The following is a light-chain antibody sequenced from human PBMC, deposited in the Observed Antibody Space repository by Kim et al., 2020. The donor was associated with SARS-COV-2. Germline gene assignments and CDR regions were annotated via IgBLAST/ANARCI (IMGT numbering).Light chain of an antibody. CDR3: QEYGTSYT. CDR1: QSISSRY. V-gene: IGKV3-20*01. J-gene: IGKJ2*01. Sequence: PGERATLSCRASQSISSRYLAWYQKKPGQAPRLLIYGVSTRATGIPDRFSGSGSGTDFTLTISRLEPEDFAVYYCQEYGTSYTFGQGTKLDI. CDR2: GVS.